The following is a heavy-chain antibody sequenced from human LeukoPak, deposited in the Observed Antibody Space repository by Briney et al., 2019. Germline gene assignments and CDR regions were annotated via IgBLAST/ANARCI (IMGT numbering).Heavy chain of an antibody. Sequence: GGSLRLSCAASGFTVSSNYMIWVSQTPGKGLELVSVIYIGDTTYYADSVKGRFTISRDNSRNTLHLQMNSLRAEDTAVYHCARGVNYGSKSYFDYWGQGSLVTVSS. V-gene: IGHV3-53*01. CDR3: ARGVNYGSKSYFDY. CDR1: GFTVSSNY. D-gene: IGHD3-10*01. CDR2: IYIGDTT. J-gene: IGHJ4*02.